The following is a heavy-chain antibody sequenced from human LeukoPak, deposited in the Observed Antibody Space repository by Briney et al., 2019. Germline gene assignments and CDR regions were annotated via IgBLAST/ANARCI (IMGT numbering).Heavy chain of an antibody. J-gene: IGHJ4*02. CDR3: ARFSSYDILTGYYGGNFDY. V-gene: IGHV1-69*13. CDR1: GGTFSSYA. CDR2: IIPIFGTA. Sequence: ASVKVSCKASGGTFSSYAISWVRQAPGQGLEWMGGIIPIFGTANYAQKFQGRVTITADESTSTAYMDLSSLRSEDTAVYYCARFSSYDILTGYYGGNFDYWGQGTPVTVSS. D-gene: IGHD3-9*01.